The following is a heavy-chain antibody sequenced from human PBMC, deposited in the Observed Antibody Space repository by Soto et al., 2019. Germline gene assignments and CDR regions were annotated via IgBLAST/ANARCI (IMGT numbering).Heavy chain of an antibody. D-gene: IGHD2-2*02. CDR2: ISSSGSTI. CDR3: ARDFIPSVLYQISVY. CDR1: GFSCSDYY. J-gene: IGHJ4*02. V-gene: IGHV3-11*01. Sequence: QVQLLESGGGLVKPGGSLRLSCAASGFSCSDYYMSWIRQAPGKGLEWVSYISSSGSTIDYADSVKGRFAISRDNAKNSLYLQMNSLRAADTAVYYCARDFIPSVLYQISVYWGQGTLVTVSS.